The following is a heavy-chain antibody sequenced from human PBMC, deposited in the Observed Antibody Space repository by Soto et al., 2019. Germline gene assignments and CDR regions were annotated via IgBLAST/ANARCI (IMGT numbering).Heavy chain of an antibody. D-gene: IGHD3-10*01. CDR1: GYTFTNYG. V-gene: IGHV1-18*01. CDR2: INTYNGNT. Sequence: QVQLVQSGAEVKKPGASVKVSCKASGYTFTNYGISWMRQAPGQGLEWMGWINTYNGNTNHAQKLQGRVTMTTDTSTSTAYMEPRSLRSDDTAVYYCARGVGSGTYYNQYNWFDPWGQGTLVTVSS. J-gene: IGHJ5*02. CDR3: ARGVGSGTYYNQYNWFDP.